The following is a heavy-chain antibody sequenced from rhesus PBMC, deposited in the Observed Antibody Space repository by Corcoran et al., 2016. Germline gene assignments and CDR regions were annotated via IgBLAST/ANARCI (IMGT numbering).Heavy chain of an antibody. J-gene: IGHJ4*01. Sequence: QVQLQESGPGLVKPSETLSLTCAVSGGSVSSSNWWSWIRQPPGKGLEWIWYISGSSGSTYYNPSLKSRVTISTDTSKNQFSLKLSSVTAADTAVYYCASGSMNTVTAYWGQGVLVTVSS. CDR2: ISGSSGST. CDR1: GGSVSSSNW. D-gene: IGHD4-23*01. CDR3: ASGSMNTVTAY. V-gene: IGHV4-65*01.